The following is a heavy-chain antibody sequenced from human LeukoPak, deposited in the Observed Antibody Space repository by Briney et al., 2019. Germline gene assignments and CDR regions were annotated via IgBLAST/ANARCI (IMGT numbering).Heavy chain of an antibody. V-gene: IGHV3-23*01. Sequence: GGSLRLSCAASGITFSNYAMSWVRQAPGKGLEWVSGISGSGGGTYYADSVKGRFTISRDNSKNTLYLQMNSLRAEDTAVYYCAKGRQQLAYYYYYMDVWGKGTTVTVSS. J-gene: IGHJ6*03. D-gene: IGHD6-13*01. CDR1: GITFSNYA. CDR3: AKGRQQLAYYYYYMDV. CDR2: ISGSGGGT.